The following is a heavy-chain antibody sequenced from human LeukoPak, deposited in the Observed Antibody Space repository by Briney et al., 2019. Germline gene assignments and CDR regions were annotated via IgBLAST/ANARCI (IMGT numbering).Heavy chain of an antibody. V-gene: IGHV3-53*04. CDR2: IYSSSIT. CDR1: GFTVSSDY. J-gene: IGHJ3*02. D-gene: IGHD3-10*01. CDR3: ARGRGAANDAFDI. Sequence: PGGSLRLSCAASGFTVSSDYMGWVRQAPGKGLEWVSVIYSSSITSYADSVKSRFTISRHNSKNTLYLQMNSLRADDTAVYYCARGRGAANDAFDIWGQGTMVTVSS.